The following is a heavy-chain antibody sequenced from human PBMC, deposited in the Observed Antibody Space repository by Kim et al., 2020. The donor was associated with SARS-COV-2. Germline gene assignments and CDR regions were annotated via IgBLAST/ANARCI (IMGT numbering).Heavy chain of an antibody. V-gene: IGHV3-30*18. Sequence: GGSLRLSCAASGFTFSSYGMHWVRQAPGKGLEWVAVISYDGSNKYYADSVKGRFTISRDNSKNTLYLQMNSLRAEDTAVYYCAKDKADFDFQHWGQGTLVTVSS. J-gene: IGHJ1*01. CDR2: ISYDGSNK. D-gene: IGHD3-3*01. CDR3: AKDKADFDFQH. CDR1: GFTFSSYG.